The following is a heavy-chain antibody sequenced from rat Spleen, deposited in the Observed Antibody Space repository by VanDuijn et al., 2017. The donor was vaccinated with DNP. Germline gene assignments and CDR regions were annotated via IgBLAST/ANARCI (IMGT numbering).Heavy chain of an antibody. J-gene: IGHJ2*01. D-gene: IGHD1-9*01. Sequence: QVQLKESGPGLVQPSQTLSLTCTASGFSLPDYSVHWVRQPPGKGLEWVGAIWSGGSTDYNSALKSRLSISRDTSKSQVFLKVNSLQTEDTAIYFCTRSTYYGYDSFDYWGQGVMVTVSS. CDR3: TRSTYYGYDSFDY. CDR1: GFSLPDYS. CDR2: IWSGGST. V-gene: IGHV2-15*01.